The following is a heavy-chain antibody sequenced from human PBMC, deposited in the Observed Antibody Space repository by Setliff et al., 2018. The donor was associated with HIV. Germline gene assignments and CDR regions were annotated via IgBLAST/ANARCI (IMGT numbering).Heavy chain of an antibody. D-gene: IGHD6-19*01. Sequence: GSLRLSCAASGFTVSSNYMSWVRQAPGKGLEWVSVIYSGGSTYYADSVKGRFTISRDNSKNTLYLQMNSLRAEDTAVYYCANMQWASNAWYSFDYWGQGALVTVSS. V-gene: IGHV3-66*02. CDR3: ANMQWASNAWYSFDY. J-gene: IGHJ4*02. CDR2: IYSGGST. CDR1: GFTVSSNY.